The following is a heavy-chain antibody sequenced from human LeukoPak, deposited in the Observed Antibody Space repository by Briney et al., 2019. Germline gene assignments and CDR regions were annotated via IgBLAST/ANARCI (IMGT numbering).Heavy chain of an antibody. CDR3: ASEGDGYNFWY. CDR2: INSDGSST. V-gene: IGHV3-74*01. Sequence: GGSLRLSCAASGFTFRSYAMSWVRQAPGKGLVWVSRINSDGSSTSYADSVKGRFTISRDNAKNTLYLQMNSLRAEDTAVYYCASEGDGYNFWYWGQGTLVTVSS. J-gene: IGHJ4*02. D-gene: IGHD5-24*01. CDR1: GFTFRSYA.